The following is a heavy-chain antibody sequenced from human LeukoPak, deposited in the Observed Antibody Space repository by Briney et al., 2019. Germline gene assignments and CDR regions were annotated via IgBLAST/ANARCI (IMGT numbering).Heavy chain of an antibody. D-gene: IGHD1-26*01. V-gene: IGHV3-30*18. CDR1: GFTFSSYG. CDR2: ISYDGSNK. Sequence: GGSLRLSCAASGFTFSSYGMHWVRQAPAKGLEWVAVISYDGSNKYYADSVKGRFTISRENSKNTLYLQMNSLRAEDTAVYYCAKDSGSYYFDYWGQGTLVTVSS. CDR3: AKDSGSYYFDY. J-gene: IGHJ4*02.